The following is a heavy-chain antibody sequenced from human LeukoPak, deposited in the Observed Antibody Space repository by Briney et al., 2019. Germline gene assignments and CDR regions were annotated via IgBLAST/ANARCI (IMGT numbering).Heavy chain of an antibody. CDR1: GFTFSTNA. V-gene: IGHV3-23*01. CDR2: IFGSGGST. D-gene: IGHD6-19*01. J-gene: IGHJ4*02. Sequence: PGGSLRLSCAASGFTFSTNAMCCVRQAPGKGLEWVSGIFGSGGSTYYADSVKGRFTISSDNSENTLYLQMSSLRAEDTAISYCAEDGGVAGTFRDFDYWGQGPLVTVPS. CDR3: AEDGGVAGTFRDFDY.